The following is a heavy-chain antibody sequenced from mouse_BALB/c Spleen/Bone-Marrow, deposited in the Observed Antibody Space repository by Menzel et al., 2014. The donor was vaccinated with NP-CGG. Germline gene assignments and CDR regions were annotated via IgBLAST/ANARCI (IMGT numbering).Heavy chain of an antibody. CDR3: ARYYYAIDY. V-gene: IGHV14-3*02. Sequence: EVQLQQSGAELVKPGASVKLSCTASGFNIKDTYMYWVKQRPEQGLEWIGRIDPANGNTKYDPKFQGKATITADTSSNTAYLQLSSLTSEDTAVYYCARYYYAIDYWGQGTSVTVSS. CDR1: GFNIKDTY. CDR2: IDPANGNT. J-gene: IGHJ4*01.